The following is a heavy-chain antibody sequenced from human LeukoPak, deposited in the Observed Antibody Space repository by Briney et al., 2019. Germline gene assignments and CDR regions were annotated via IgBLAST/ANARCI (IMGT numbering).Heavy chain of an antibody. Sequence: GGSLRLSCAASGFTFSSYSMNWVRQAPGKGLEWVSSISSSSSYIYYADSVKGRFTISRDNAKNSLYLQMNSLRAEDTAVYYCARDQFEYYYDSSGYRTVATRAFDIWGQGTMVTVS. CDR3: ARDQFEYYYDSSGYRTVATRAFDI. CDR2: ISSSSSYI. CDR1: GFTFSSYS. D-gene: IGHD3-22*01. J-gene: IGHJ3*02. V-gene: IGHV3-21*01.